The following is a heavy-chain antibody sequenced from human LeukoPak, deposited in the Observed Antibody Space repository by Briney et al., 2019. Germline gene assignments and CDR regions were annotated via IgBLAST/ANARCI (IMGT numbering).Heavy chain of an antibody. Sequence: PGGSLRLSCAASGFTFSSYNMHWVRQAPGKGLEWVAFIRYDGSNKYYADSVKGRFTISRDNSKNTLYLQMNSLRAEDTAVYYCANTLPAHYGDYHAFDIWGQGTMVTVSS. CDR2: IRYDGSNK. CDR1: GFTFSSYN. D-gene: IGHD4-17*01. V-gene: IGHV3-30*02. J-gene: IGHJ3*02. CDR3: ANTLPAHYGDYHAFDI.